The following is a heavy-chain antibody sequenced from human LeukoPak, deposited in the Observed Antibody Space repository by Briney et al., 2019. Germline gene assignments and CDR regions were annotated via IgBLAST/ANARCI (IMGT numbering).Heavy chain of an antibody. V-gene: IGHV3-23*01. Sequence: PGGSLRLSCAASGFTFSNYGMSWVRQAPGKGLEWVSDISGSGGNTNSADSVKGRFTISRDNSKNTLYVQLYSLRAEDTAVYYCAKARGATGNWYFDYWGQGTLVTVSS. J-gene: IGHJ4*02. CDR2: ISGSGGNT. D-gene: IGHD1-1*01. CDR3: AKARGATGNWYFDY. CDR1: GFTFSNYG.